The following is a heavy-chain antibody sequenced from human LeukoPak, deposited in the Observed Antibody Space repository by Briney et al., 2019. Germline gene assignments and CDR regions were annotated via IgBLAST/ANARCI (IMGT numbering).Heavy chain of an antibody. D-gene: IGHD2-15*01. CDR2: IYTNSGGT. Sequence: GSVKVSCKASRYTFTGYYMHWVRQAPGQGVEWMGRIYTNSGGTNNAQKFQGRVTMNRDTPISTADIELSRLRSDDTAVYYCARPQLGRYCSGGRCNNYMDVWGKGTTVTVSS. CDR1: RYTFTGYY. J-gene: IGHJ6*03. V-gene: IGHV1-2*06. CDR3: ARPQLGRYCSGGRCNNYMDV.